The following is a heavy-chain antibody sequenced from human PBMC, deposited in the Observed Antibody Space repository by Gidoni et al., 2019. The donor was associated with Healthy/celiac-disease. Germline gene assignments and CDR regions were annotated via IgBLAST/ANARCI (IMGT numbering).Heavy chain of an antibody. D-gene: IGHD3-10*01. CDR1: GYTFTSYG. Sequence: SGAEVKKPGASVKVSCKASGYTFTSYGISWVRQAPGQGLEWMGWISAYNGNTNYAQKLQGRVAMTTDTSTSTAYMELRSLRSDDTAVYYCATRRPWHDYYYGMDVWGQGTTVTVSS. V-gene: IGHV1-18*01. CDR3: ATRRPWHDYYYGMDV. J-gene: IGHJ6*02. CDR2: ISAYNGNT.